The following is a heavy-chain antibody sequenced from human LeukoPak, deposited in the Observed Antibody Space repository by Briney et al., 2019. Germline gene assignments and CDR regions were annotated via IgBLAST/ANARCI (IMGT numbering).Heavy chain of an antibody. CDR2: IIPIFGTA. J-gene: IGHJ5*02. V-gene: IGHV1-69*06. D-gene: IGHD6-13*01. CDR1: GGTFSSYA. Sequence: SVKVSCKASGGTFSSYAISWVRQAPGQGLEWMGGIIPIFGTANYAQKFQGRVTITADKSTSTAYMELSSLRSEDTAVYYCARAGIAAAGGVNWFDPWGQGTLVTVSS. CDR3: ARAGIAAAGGVNWFDP.